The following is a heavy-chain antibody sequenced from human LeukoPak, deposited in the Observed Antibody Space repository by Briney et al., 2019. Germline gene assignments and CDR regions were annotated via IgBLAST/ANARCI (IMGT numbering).Heavy chain of an antibody. CDR1: GFTFSDYY. V-gene: IGHV3-11*04. D-gene: IGHD3-3*01. J-gene: IGHJ4*02. Sequence: GGSLRLSCAASGFTFSDYYMSWIRQAPGKGLEWVSYISSSGSTIYYADSVKGRFTISRDNAKNSLYLQMNSLRAEDTAVYYCARVNWPYYDFWSGYFNLDYWGQGTLVTVPS. CDR3: ARVNWPYYDFWSGYFNLDY. CDR2: ISSSGSTI.